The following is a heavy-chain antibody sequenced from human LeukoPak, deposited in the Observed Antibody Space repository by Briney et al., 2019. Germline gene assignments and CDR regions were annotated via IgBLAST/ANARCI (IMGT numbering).Heavy chain of an antibody. CDR1: GYSFTNYW. Sequence: GESLKISCKGSGYSFTNYWIGWVRQMPGKGLEWMGILYPGDSDIRYSPSFQGQVTISADKSISTAYLQWGSLKASDTAIYYCARRSYYDSRGYFDYWGQGALVTVSS. CDR3: ARRSYYDSRGYFDY. J-gene: IGHJ4*02. V-gene: IGHV5-51*01. D-gene: IGHD3-22*01. CDR2: LYPGDSDI.